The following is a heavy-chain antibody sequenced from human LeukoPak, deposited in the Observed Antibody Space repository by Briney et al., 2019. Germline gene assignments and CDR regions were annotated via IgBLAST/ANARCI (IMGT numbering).Heavy chain of an antibody. CDR2: ISYDGSNK. J-gene: IGHJ3*02. D-gene: IGHD3-22*01. V-gene: IGHV3-30-3*01. Sequence: PGRSLRLSCAASGFTFSSYAMHWVRQAPGKGLEWVAVISYDGSNKYYADSVKGRFTISRDNSKNTLYLQMNSLRAEDTAVYYCARTQGIIMTVVGDAFDIWGQGTMVTVSS. CDR1: GFTFSSYA. CDR3: ARTQGIIMTVVGDAFDI.